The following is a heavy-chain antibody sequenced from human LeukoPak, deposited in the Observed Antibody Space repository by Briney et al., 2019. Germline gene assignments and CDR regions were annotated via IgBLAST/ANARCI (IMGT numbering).Heavy chain of an antibody. CDR2: ITTYNENT. CDR1: VYTFTSYA. V-gene: IGHV1-18*01. CDR3: ARGAGQKGRAFDY. D-gene: IGHD6-19*01. J-gene: IGHJ4*02. Sequence: ASVKVSCKASVYTFTSYAISWVRQAPGQGLEWMGWITTYNENTNYTQNLQGRVTMTTDTSTRTAYMELKSLRSDDTAVYYCARGAGQKGRAFDYWGQGTLVTVSS.